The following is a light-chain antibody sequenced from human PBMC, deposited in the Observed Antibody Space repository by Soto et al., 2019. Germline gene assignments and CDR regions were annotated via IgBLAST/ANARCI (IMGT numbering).Light chain of an antibody. CDR3: ASWDDSVNGWV. Sequence: QSVLTQPPSASGTPGQRVTISCSGGNSNIGSNIVNWYQQLPGTAPRLLIYGNSQRPSGVPDRFSGSKSGTSASLAISGLQSEDEADYYCASWDDSVNGWVFGGGTKLTVL. CDR1: NSNIGSNI. V-gene: IGLV1-44*01. J-gene: IGLJ3*02. CDR2: GNS.